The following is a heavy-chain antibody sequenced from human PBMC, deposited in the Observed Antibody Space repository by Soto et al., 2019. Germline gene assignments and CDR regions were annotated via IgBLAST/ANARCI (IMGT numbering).Heavy chain of an antibody. Sequence: PGGSLRLSCAASGFTFSSYGMHWVRQAPGKGLEWVAVIWYDGSNKYYADSVKGRFTISRDNSKNTLCLQMNSLRAEDTAVYYCARSGVLLRRWKTYFDYWGQGTLVTVSS. CDR3: ARSGVLLRRWKTYFDY. CDR2: IWYDGSNK. V-gene: IGHV3-33*01. J-gene: IGHJ4*02. CDR1: GFTFSSYG. D-gene: IGHD3-10*01.